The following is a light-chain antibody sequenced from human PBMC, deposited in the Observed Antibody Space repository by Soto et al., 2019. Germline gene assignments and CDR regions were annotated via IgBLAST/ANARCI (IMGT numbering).Light chain of an antibody. CDR3: VLYMGSGIWV. J-gene: IGLJ3*02. Sequence: QTVVTQEPSFSVSPGRTVTLTCGLSSGSVSTSYYPSWHQQTPGQAPRTLINSTNTRSSGVPDRFSGSIRGNKAALTITGAQADDESDYYCVLYMGSGIWVFGGGTKLTVL. V-gene: IGLV8-61*01. CDR2: STN. CDR1: SGSVSTSYY.